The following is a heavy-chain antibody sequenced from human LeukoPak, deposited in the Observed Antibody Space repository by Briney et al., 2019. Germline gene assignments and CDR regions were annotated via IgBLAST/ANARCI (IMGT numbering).Heavy chain of an antibody. CDR2: LSGSGNDT. D-gene: IGHD1-26*01. V-gene: IGHV3-23*01. CDR3: AKAGSIRFDY. CDR1: GFTFSNAW. J-gene: IGHJ4*02. Sequence: GGSLRLSCAASGFTFSNAWMSWVRQAPGKGLEGVSGLSGSGNDTYYADSVKGRFTISRDNSKNTLWLQMRTLGAEDTAVYYCAKAGSIRFDYWGQGTLVTVSS.